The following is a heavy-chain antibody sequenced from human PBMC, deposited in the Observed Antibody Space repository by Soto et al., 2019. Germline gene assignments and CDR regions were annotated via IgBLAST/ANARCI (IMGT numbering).Heavy chain of an antibody. D-gene: IGHD3-10*01. V-gene: IGHV1-69*13. CDR2: IIPIFGTA. Sequence: ASVKVSCKASGGTFSSYAISWVRQAPGQGLEWMGGIIPIFGTANYAQKFQGRVTITADESTSTAYMELSSLRSEDTAVYYCARDLGYYYGSGSPDTFDYWGQGTLVTVSS. J-gene: IGHJ4*02. CDR1: GGTFSSYA. CDR3: ARDLGYYYGSGSPDTFDY.